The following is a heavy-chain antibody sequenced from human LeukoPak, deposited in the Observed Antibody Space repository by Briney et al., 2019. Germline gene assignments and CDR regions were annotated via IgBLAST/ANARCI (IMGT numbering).Heavy chain of an antibody. CDR3: AKDLLRRYDSSGYSDY. V-gene: IGHV3-23*01. Sequence: GGSLRLSCAASGFTFSSYAMHWVRQAPGKGLEWVSAISGSGGSTYYADSVKGRFTISRDNSKNTLYLQMNSLRAEDTAVYYCAKDLLRRYDSSGYSDYWGQGTLVTVSS. CDR2: ISGSGGST. CDR1: GFTFSSYA. D-gene: IGHD3-22*01. J-gene: IGHJ4*02.